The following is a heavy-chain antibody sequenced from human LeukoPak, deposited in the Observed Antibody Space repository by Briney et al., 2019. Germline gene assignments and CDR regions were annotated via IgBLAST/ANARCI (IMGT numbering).Heavy chain of an antibody. J-gene: IGHJ5*02. CDR2: VHYSRGT. Sequence: SETLSLTCTVSGGSISNHYCNWIRQSPGKELEWIGYVHYSRGTNYNPSLKSRDTISLDTSKNQFFLQLSSVTAADTAVYHCASGQGWLTDHWGRGTLVAVSS. CDR3: ASGQGWLTDH. D-gene: IGHD5-12*01. CDR1: GGSISNHY. V-gene: IGHV4-59*11.